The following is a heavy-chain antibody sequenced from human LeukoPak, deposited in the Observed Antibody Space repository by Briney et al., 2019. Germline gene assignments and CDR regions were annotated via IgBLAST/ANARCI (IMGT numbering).Heavy chain of an antibody. CDR2: INQSGDT. Sequence: SEPLSLTCSVTGGSFSTHFWAWIRQSPARGLEWIGEINQSGDTDYNPSLKRRVKISIAVSRSPFSLTLTSVTAAYTAMYYWARVLGIAVVAGATEDNYFDSWGQGALVTVSS. CDR3: ARVLGIAVVAGATEDNYFDS. CDR1: GGSFSTHF. J-gene: IGHJ4*02. D-gene: IGHD2-2*03. V-gene: IGHV4-34*01.